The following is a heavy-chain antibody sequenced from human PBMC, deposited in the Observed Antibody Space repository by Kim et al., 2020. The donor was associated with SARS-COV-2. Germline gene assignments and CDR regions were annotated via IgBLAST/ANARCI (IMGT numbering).Heavy chain of an antibody. D-gene: IGHD2-15*01. Sequence: YPGDSDTRYSPSFQRQLTISADKSISTAYLQWSSLKASDTAMYYCARIGDYWGQGTLVTVSS. V-gene: IGHV5-51*01. J-gene: IGHJ4*02. CDR3: ARIGDY. CDR2: YPGDSDT.